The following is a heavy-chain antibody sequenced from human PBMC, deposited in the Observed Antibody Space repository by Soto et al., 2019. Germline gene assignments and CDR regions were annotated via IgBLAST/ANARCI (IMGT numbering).Heavy chain of an antibody. Sequence: ASVKVSCKASGYTFTSSYMHWVRQAPGQGLEWMGIINPSGGSTSYAQKLQGRVTMTRDTSTSTVYMELSSLRSEDTAVYYCARTYYDILTGYYPTPYYFDYWGQGTLVTVSS. V-gene: IGHV1-46*01. D-gene: IGHD3-9*01. CDR3: ARTYYDILTGYYPTPYYFDY. CDR1: GYTFTSSY. CDR2: INPSGGST. J-gene: IGHJ4*02.